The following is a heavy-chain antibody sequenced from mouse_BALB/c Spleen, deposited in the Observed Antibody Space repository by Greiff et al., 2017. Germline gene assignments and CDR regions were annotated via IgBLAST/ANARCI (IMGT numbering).Heavy chain of an antibody. CDR3: ARVENYAMDY. J-gene: IGHJ4*01. V-gene: IGHV5-6-5*01. Sequence: DVQLVESGGGLVKPGGSLKLSCAASGFTFSSYAMSWVRQTPEKRLEWVASISSGGSTYYPDSVKGRFTISRDNARNILYLQMSSLRSEDTAMYYCARVENYAMDYWGQGTSVTVSS. CDR1: GFTFSSYA. CDR2: ISSGGST.